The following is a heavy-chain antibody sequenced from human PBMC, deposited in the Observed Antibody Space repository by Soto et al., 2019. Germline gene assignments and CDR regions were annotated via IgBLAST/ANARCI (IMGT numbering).Heavy chain of an antibody. CDR1: GDSVSSNSAA. J-gene: IGHJ6*02. CDR3: ARDRNSSSWYSWDYYYGMDV. Sequence: QVQLQQSGPRLVKPSQTLSLTCAISGDSVSSNSAAWNWIRQSPSRGLEWLGRTYYRSKWYNDYAESMKSRITINPTTSKNHFSLQLNSVTPEDTAVYYCARDRNSSSWYSWDYYYGMDVWGQGTTVTVSS. CDR2: TYYRSKWYN. D-gene: IGHD6-13*01. V-gene: IGHV6-1*01.